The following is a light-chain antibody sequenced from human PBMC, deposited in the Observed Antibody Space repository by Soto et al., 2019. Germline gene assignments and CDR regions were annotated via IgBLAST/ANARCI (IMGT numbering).Light chain of an antibody. J-gene: IGLJ1*01. Sequence: QSALTQPPSASGSPGQSVTISCTGTSSDVRDYFYVSWYQQHPGKPPKLLIYEVTRRPLGVPDRFSGSRSGNTASLTVSGLQADDEADYYCTSYAGNDKYVFGSGTKVTVL. CDR1: SSDVRDYFY. CDR3: TSYAGNDKYV. V-gene: IGLV2-8*01. CDR2: EVT.